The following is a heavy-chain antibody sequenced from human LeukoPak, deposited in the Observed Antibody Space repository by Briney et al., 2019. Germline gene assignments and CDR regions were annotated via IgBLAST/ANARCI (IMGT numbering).Heavy chain of an antibody. V-gene: IGHV3-33*01. CDR2: IWHDGNNK. J-gene: IGHJ4*02. CDR3: ARDSADSSGYYPGY. D-gene: IGHD3-22*01. Sequence: GGSLRPSCATAGFAFSTQGMRWVRQAPGKGMGWVAAIWHDGNNKYYVDSVKGRFTISRDNSKNTVYLQMNSLRVEDTAVYYCARDSADSSGYYPGYWGQGTLVTVSS. CDR1: GFAFSTQG.